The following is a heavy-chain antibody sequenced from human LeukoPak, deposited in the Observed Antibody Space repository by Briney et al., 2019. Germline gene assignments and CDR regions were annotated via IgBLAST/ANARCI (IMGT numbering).Heavy chain of an antibody. J-gene: IGHJ4*02. CDR3: ARDDIAVAGPGDY. D-gene: IGHD6-19*01. CDR2: INPSSGGT. Sequence: GASVKVSCKASGYTFTGYYMHWVRQAPGQGLEWMGWINPSSGGTNYAQKFQGRVTMTRDTSISTAYMELSRLRSDDTAVYYCARDDIAVAGPGDYWGQGTLVTVSP. CDR1: GYTFTGYY. V-gene: IGHV1-2*02.